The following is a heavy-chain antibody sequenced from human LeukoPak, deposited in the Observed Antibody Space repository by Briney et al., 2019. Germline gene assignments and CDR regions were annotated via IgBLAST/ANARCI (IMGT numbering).Heavy chain of an antibody. CDR1: GFSLSTSGVG. CDR3: AHTVSYGDYVSWYFDL. Sequence: SGPTLVKPTQTFTLTCTFSGFSLSTSGVGVGWIRQPPGKALEWLALIYWNDDKRYSPSLKSRLTITKDTSKNQVVLTMTNVDPVDTATYYCAHTVSYGDYVSWYFDLWGRGTLVTVSS. D-gene: IGHD4-17*01. J-gene: IGHJ2*01. V-gene: IGHV2-5*01. CDR2: IYWNDDK.